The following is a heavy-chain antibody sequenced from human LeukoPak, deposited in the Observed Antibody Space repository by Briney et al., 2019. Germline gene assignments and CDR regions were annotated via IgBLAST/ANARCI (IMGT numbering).Heavy chain of an antibody. D-gene: IGHD3-22*01. V-gene: IGHV4-59*01. CDR1: GGSISSYY. CDR3: ARAYDSTHHYFDY. Sequence: SETLSLTCTVSGGSISSYYWSWIRQPPGKGLEWIGYIYYSGSTNYNPSLKSRVTISVDTSKNQFSLKLSSVTAADTAVYYCARAYDSTHHYFDYWGQGTLVTVSS. CDR2: IYYSGST. J-gene: IGHJ4*02.